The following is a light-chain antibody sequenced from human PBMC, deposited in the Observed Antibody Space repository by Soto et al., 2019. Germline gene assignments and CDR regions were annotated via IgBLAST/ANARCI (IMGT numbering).Light chain of an antibody. V-gene: IGKV3D-15*01. CDR3: QQYNNWPWT. Sequence: EIVMTQSPATLSVSPGERATLSCRASQSVGSNLAWYQQKPGQAPRLLIYGASNRATGIPDRFSGSGSGTDFTLTISSLQSEDFAVYYCQQYNNWPWTFGQGTKVDIK. J-gene: IGKJ1*01. CDR1: QSVGSN. CDR2: GAS.